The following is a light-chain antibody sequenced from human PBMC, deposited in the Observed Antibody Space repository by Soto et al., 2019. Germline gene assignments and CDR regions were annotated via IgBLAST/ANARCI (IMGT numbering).Light chain of an antibody. J-gene: IGKJ2*01. CDR3: QQYNNWPPYT. Sequence: EIVMTQSPATLSVSPGERATLSCRASQSVGSGLSWYQQKPDQAPRLLIYGASTRATGIPARFSGSGSGTEFTLTISSLQSEDYAVYYCQQYNNWPPYTFGQGTKVAIK. V-gene: IGKV3-15*01. CDR2: GAS. CDR1: QSVGSG.